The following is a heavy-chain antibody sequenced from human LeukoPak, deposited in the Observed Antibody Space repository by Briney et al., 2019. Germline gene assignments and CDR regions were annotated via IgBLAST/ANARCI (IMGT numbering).Heavy chain of an antibody. CDR3: ARGVGYYDYVWGSYHKRYYFDY. Sequence: SETLSLTCAVYGGSFSGYYWSWIRQPPGKGLEWIGEINHSGSTNYNPSLKSRVTIPVDTSKNQFSLKLSSVTAADTAVYYCARGVGYYDYVWGSYHKRYYFDYWGQGTLVTVSS. D-gene: IGHD3-16*02. CDR1: GGSFSGYY. CDR2: INHSGST. J-gene: IGHJ4*02. V-gene: IGHV4-34*01.